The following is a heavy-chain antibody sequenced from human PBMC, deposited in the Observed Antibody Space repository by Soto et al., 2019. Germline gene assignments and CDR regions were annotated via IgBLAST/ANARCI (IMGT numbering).Heavy chain of an antibody. V-gene: IGHV1-2*04. J-gene: IGHJ6*02. CDR1: GYTFTGCY. D-gene: IGHD3-22*01. CDR3: ARATYYYDSSGSWYGMDV. CDR2: INPNSGGT. Sequence: ASVKVSCKASGYTFTGCYMHWVRQAPGQGLEWMGWINPNSGGTNYAQKFQGWVTMTRDTSISTAYMELSRLRSDDTAVYYCARATYYYDSSGSWYGMDVWGQGTTVTVSS.